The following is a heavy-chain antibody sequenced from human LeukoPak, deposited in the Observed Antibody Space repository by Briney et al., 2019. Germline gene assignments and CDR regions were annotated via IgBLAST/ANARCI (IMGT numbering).Heavy chain of an antibody. D-gene: IGHD3-22*01. CDR1: GYSFTRYY. Sequence: GASVKLSCNASGYSFTRYYMYWVRQAPGQGHGWRGWINPNSGGTNYAQKCQGRVTITADKSISTAYMELSSLRSEDTAVYYCARRNYYDSSGYYNLFDYWGQGTLVTVSS. V-gene: IGHV1-2*02. CDR2: INPNSGGT. J-gene: IGHJ4*02. CDR3: ARRNYYDSSGYYNLFDY.